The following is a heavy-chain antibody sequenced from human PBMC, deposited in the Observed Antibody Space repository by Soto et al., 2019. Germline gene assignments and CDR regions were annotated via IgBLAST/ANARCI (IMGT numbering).Heavy chain of an antibody. CDR3: ARDPEYGSYLDY. CDR2: VNYNGIT. J-gene: IGHJ4*02. V-gene: IGHV4-61*01. Sequence: ETLSLTCTVSGGSVTSGSYYWSWIRQPPGKGLEWIGFVNYNGITNYNPSLKSRLTISRDTSKNQFTLKLRSVTAADTAVYYCARDPEYGSYLDYWGQGTLVTVSS. D-gene: IGHD3-10*01. CDR1: GGSVTSGSYY.